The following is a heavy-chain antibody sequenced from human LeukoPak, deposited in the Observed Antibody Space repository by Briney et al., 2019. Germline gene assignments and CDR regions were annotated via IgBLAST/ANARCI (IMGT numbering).Heavy chain of an antibody. V-gene: IGHV4-59*08. CDR3: ARLPILSTAPFYYYYYGMDV. D-gene: IGHD2-21*01. Sequence: SETLSLTCTVSGGSISSYYWSWTRQPPGKGLEWIGYIYYSGSTNYNPSLKSRVTISVDTSKNQFSLKLSSVTAADTAVYYCARLPILSTAPFYYYYYGMDVWGQGTTVTVSS. CDR1: GGSISSYY. CDR2: IYYSGST. J-gene: IGHJ6*02.